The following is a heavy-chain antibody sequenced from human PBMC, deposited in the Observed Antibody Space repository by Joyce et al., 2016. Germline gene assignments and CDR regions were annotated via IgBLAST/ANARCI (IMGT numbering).Heavy chain of an antibody. CDR2: IGYDGSRQ. CDR1: GFIFGDHT. Sequence: QVQLEESGGGVVQPGRSLRLSCAASGFIFGDHTMHWVRQAPGKGLEWVALIGYDGSRQYYLDSVKGRFTISRDNSRNTLYLEMDSLRAEDTAVYYCGRERGTLTGPVDHWGQGTLVTVSS. CDR3: GRERGTLTGPVDH. J-gene: IGHJ4*02. D-gene: IGHD7-27*01. V-gene: IGHV3-33*01.